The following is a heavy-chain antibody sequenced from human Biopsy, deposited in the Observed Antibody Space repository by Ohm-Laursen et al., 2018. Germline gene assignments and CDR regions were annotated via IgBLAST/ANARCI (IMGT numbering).Heavy chain of an antibody. CDR3: ARGRFFDSNGYFWFDP. CDR1: GGSISSGGSY. J-gene: IGHJ5*02. Sequence: TLSFTCTVSGGSISSGGSYWSWIRQRPGKGLEWIGYIFNSANTYYNPSLKNLITISGDTSKKQLSLKLNSVTAADTAVYYCARGRFFDSNGYFWFDPWGQGTLVTVSS. D-gene: IGHD3-22*01. V-gene: IGHV4-31*01. CDR2: IFNSANT.